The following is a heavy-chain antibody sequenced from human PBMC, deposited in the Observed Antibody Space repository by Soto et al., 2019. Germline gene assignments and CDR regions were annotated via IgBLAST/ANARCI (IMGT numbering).Heavy chain of an antibody. CDR2: IYYSGST. V-gene: IGHV4-59*01. Sequence: SETLSLTCTVSGGSISSYYWSWIRQPPGKGLEWIGYIYYSGSTNYNPSLKSRVTISVDTSKNQFSLKLSSVTAADTAVYYCARGGVFITFYRYYYGMDVWGQGATVTVSS. CDR3: ARGGVFITFYRYYYGMDV. J-gene: IGHJ6*02. CDR1: GGSISSYY. D-gene: IGHD3-22*01.